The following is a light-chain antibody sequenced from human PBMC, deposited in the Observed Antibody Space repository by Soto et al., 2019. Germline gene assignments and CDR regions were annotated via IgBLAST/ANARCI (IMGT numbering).Light chain of an antibody. CDR2: EDN. CDR1: SGSIASNY. V-gene: IGLV6-57*03. CDR3: QSYDSSEWV. J-gene: IGLJ3*02. Sequence: NFMLTQPHSVSESPGKTVTISCTRSSGSIASNYVQWYQQRPGSAPTTVIYEDNQRPSGVPDRFSGSIDSSSNSASLTISGLKTEDEADYYCQSYDSSEWVFGGGTQLTVL.